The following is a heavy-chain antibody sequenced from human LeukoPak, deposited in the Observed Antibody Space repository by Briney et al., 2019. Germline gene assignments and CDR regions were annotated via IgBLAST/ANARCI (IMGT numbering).Heavy chain of an antibody. V-gene: IGHV4-34*01. Sequence: PSETLSLTCAVYGGSFSGYYWSWIRQPPGKGLEWIGEINHSGSTNYNPSLKSRVTISVDTSKNQFSLKLSSVTAADTAVYYCARDRGTYSGSYLYDYWGQGTLVTVSS. J-gene: IGHJ4*02. CDR3: ARDRGTYSGSYLYDY. CDR1: GGSFSGYY. D-gene: IGHD1-26*01. CDR2: INHSGST.